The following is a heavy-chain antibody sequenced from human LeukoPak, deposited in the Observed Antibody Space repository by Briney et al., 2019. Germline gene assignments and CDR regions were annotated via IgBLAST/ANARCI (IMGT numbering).Heavy chain of an antibody. V-gene: IGHV3-21*01. J-gene: IGHJ4*02. D-gene: IGHD3-22*01. CDR1: GFTFSSYA. CDR2: ISSSTGYM. CDR3: ARGPPLNYYDSSGYFDY. Sequence: GGSLRLSCAASGFTFSSYAMSWVRQAPGKGLEWVSSISSSTGYMYYADSVKGRFTISRDNAKNSLYLQMNSLRAEDTAVYYCARGPPLNYYDSSGYFDYWGQGTLVTVSS.